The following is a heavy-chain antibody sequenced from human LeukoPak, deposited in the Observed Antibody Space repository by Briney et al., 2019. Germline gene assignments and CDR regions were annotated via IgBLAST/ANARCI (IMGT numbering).Heavy chain of an antibody. CDR1: GFTFSTST. V-gene: IGHV3-21*01. CDR2: ISGDSSHI. Sequence: GGSLRLSCAASGFTFSTSTMEWVRQAPGTGLEWVSSISGDSSHIYYPDSVKGRFTISRDNAKNSLYLQMNSLRAEDTAVYYCARCSSSCLAGYYYMDVWGKGTTVTVSS. J-gene: IGHJ6*03. CDR3: ARCSSSCLAGYYYMDV. D-gene: IGHD6-13*01.